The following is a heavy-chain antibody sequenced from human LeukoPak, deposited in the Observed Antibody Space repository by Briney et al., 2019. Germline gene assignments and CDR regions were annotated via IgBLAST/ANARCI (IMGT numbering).Heavy chain of an antibody. D-gene: IGHD1-26*01. CDR2: ISYDGSKT. V-gene: IGHV3-30-3*01. J-gene: IGHJ4*02. CDR1: GFTFNIYA. CDR3: ARTMYITGSSDFDY. Sequence: GGSLRLSCAASGFTFNIYAMHWVRQAPGKGLEWVAVISYDGSKTYYADSVKGRFTISRDNSKNTLYMQMNSLRAEDTALYYCARTMYITGSSDFDYWGQGTLVTVSS.